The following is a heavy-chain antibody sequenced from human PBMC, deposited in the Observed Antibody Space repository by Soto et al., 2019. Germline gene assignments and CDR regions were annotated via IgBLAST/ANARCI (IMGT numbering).Heavy chain of an antibody. V-gene: IGHV3-30-3*01. CDR3: ARDHGSEWLPNYYYYGMDG. D-gene: IGHD3-3*01. Sequence: QVQLVESGGGVVQPGRSLRLSCAASGFTFSSYAMHWVRQAPGKGLEWVAVISYDGSNKYYADSVKGRFTISRDNSKNXLXXQMNSLRADDKAVYYCARDHGSEWLPNYYYYGMDGWGQGTTVTVSS. CDR2: ISYDGSNK. CDR1: GFTFSSYA. J-gene: IGHJ6*02.